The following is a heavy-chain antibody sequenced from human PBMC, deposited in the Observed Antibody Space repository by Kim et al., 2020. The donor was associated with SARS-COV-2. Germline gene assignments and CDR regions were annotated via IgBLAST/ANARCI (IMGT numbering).Heavy chain of an antibody. D-gene: IGHD5-12*01. CDR2: MRKDGSEK. CDR3: YDSGH. CDR1: GFTLTDLW. J-gene: IGHJ4*02. Sequence: GGSLRLSCAASGFTLTDLWVTWIRQAPGKGLEWVANMRKDGSEKNYVDSVKGRFTISRDNAKNSLFLQMNNLRAEDTATYYCYDSGHWGQGTLVTVSS. V-gene: IGHV3-7*03.